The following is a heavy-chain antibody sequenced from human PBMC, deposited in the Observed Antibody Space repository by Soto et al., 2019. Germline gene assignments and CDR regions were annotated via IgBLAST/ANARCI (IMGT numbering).Heavy chain of an antibody. CDR3: ARPSPSAAGREYYYYGMDV. D-gene: IGHD6-13*01. CDR2: IYYSGST. Sequence: KTSETLSLTCTVSGGSISSSSYYWGWIRQPPGKGLEWIGSIYYSGSTYYNPSLKSRVTISVDTSKNQFPLKLSSVTAADTAVYYCARPSPSAAGREYYYYGMDVWGQGTTVTVSS. CDR1: GGSISSSSYY. V-gene: IGHV4-39*01. J-gene: IGHJ6*02.